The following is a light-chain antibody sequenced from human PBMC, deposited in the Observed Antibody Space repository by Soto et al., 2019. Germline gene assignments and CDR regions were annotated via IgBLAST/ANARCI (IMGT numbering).Light chain of an antibody. V-gene: IGKV3-20*01. Sequence: EIVLTQSPGTLSLSPGERATLSCRASQSVRSSYLAWYQQNAGQAPRLLIYGASSRATGIPDRFSGSGSGTDFTLTISRLEPEDFAVYYCLQYGTFPRTFGHGTKVEIK. CDR1: QSVRSSY. CDR3: LQYGTFPRT. J-gene: IGKJ1*01. CDR2: GAS.